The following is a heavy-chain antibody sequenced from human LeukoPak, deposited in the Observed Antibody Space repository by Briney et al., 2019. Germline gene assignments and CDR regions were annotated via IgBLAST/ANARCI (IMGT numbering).Heavy chain of an antibody. CDR3: ARHSSAVVTPNALVY. J-gene: IGHJ4*02. CDR1: GVSTSSYY. D-gene: IGHD4-23*01. CDR2: MYYSGST. Sequence: SETLSLTCTVSGVSTSSYYWSWIRQPPGKGLDWIGYMYYSGSTNYNPSLKSRVTISVDTSKNQFSLKLSSVTAADTAVYYCARHSSAVVTPNALVYWGQGTLVTVSS. V-gene: IGHV4-59*08.